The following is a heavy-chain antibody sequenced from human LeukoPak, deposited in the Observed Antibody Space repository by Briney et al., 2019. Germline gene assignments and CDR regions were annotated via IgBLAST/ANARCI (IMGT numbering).Heavy chain of an antibody. J-gene: IGHJ1*01. CDR1: GFTFSTYW. D-gene: IGHD6-19*01. Sequence: GGSLRLSCAASGFTFSTYWMNWVGQAPGKGLEGVAMIKQDGSEEFYVDSVKGRFIISRDNAKNSLYLQMNSLRVEATAVYYCVGGTGWRLDSWGQGTLVTVSS. CDR2: IKQDGSEE. CDR3: VGGTGWRLDS. V-gene: IGHV3-7*05.